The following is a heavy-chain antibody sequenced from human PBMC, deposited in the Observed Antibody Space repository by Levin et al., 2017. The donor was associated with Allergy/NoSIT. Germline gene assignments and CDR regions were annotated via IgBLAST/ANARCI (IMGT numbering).Heavy chain of an antibody. Sequence: GGSLRLSCAASGFTFSSYAMSWVRQAPGKGLDYVSVISLSGGYTNYADSVKGRFTISRDNSRNTLYLQMNSLRAEDTAMYYCATLGSEGVPAAMGQWGQGTLVTVSS. V-gene: IGHV3-23*01. D-gene: IGHD2-2*01. CDR3: ATLGSEGVPAAMGQ. CDR2: ISLSGGYT. J-gene: IGHJ4*02. CDR1: GFTFSSYA.